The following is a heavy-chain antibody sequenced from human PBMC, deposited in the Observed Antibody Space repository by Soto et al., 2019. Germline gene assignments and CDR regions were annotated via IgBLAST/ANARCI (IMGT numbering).Heavy chain of an antibody. CDR2: ISAYNGNT. J-gene: IGHJ4*02. CDR3: ARLYSSGWYGAFDY. V-gene: IGHV1-18*01. D-gene: IGHD6-19*01. Sequence: ASVKVSCKASGYTFTSYGISWVRQATGQGLEWMGWISAYNGNTNYAQKLQGRVTMTTDTSTSTAYMELRSLRSDDTAVYYCARLYSSGWYGAFDYWGQGTLVTVSS. CDR1: GYTFTSYG.